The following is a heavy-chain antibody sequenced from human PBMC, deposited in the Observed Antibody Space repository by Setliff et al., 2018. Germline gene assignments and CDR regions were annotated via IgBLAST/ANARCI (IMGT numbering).Heavy chain of an antibody. CDR3: ARTLLLSPYYFDY. Sequence: PSETLSLTCTVSGGSISSGSYYWSWIRQPAGKGLEWIGRSYTSGSTNYNPSLKSRVTISVDTSKNQFSLKLSSVTAADTAVYYCARTLLLSPYYFDYWGQGTLVTVSS. CDR2: SYTSGST. V-gene: IGHV4-61*02. CDR1: GGSISSGSYY. D-gene: IGHD2-21*01. J-gene: IGHJ4*02.